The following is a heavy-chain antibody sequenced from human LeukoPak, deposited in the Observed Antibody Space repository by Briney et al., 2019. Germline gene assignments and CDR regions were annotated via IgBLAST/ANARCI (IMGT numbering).Heavy chain of an antibody. CDR1: GLPFSTYW. Sequence: GGSLRLSCAASGLPFSTYWMSWVRQAPGKGLEWVANIKQDGSEKYYVDSVKGRFTISRDNAKNSLYLQMNSLRAEDTAVYYCARGYGVPAADYYYMDVWGKGTTVTVSS. CDR3: ARGYGVPAADYYYMDV. D-gene: IGHD2-2*01. V-gene: IGHV3-7*01. J-gene: IGHJ6*03. CDR2: IKQDGSEK.